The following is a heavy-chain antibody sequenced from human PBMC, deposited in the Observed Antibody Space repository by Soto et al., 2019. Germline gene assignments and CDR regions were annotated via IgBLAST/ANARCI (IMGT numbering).Heavy chain of an antibody. V-gene: IGHV3-7*03. Sequence: GGSLRLSCAASGFTFSSYWMSWVRQAPGKGLEWVANIKQDGSEKYYVDSVKGRFTISRDNVKNSLYLQMNSLRAEDTAVYYCASAGYSSSWNVWGQGTTVTVSS. J-gene: IGHJ6*02. CDR3: ASAGYSSSWNV. CDR2: IKQDGSEK. D-gene: IGHD6-13*01. CDR1: GFTFSSYW.